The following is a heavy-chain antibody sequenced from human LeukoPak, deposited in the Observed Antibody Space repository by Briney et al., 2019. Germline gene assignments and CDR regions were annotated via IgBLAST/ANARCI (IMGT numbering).Heavy chain of an antibody. J-gene: IGHJ5*02. D-gene: IGHD2-2*01. CDR3: ARDFGRGYCSSTSCYGWFDP. Sequence: GGSLRLSCAASGFTVSSKYMSWVRQAPGKGLEWVSVIFSGDNIYYADSVKGRFTISRDNSKNTLYLQMNSLRAEDTAVYYCARDFGRGYCSSTSCYGWFDPWGQGTLVTVSS. CDR1: GFTVSSKY. CDR2: IFSGDNI. V-gene: IGHV3-66*02.